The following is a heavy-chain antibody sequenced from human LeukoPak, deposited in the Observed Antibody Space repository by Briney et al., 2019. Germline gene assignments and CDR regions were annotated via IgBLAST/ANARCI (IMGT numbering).Heavy chain of an antibody. V-gene: IGHV1-8*03. CDR3: ARAEYSSRQIDY. CDR1: GYTFTSYD. D-gene: IGHD6-13*01. J-gene: IGHJ4*02. CDR2: MNPNSGNT. Sequence: EASVKVSCKASGYTFTSYDINWVRQATGQGLEWMGWMNPNSGNTGYAQKFQGRVTITRNTSISTAYMELSRLRSDDTAVYYCARAEYSSRQIDYWGQGTLVTVSS.